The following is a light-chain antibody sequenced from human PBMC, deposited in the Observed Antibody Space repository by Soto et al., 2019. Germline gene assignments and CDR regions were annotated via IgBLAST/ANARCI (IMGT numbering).Light chain of an antibody. CDR1: QSVGSN. J-gene: IGKJ4*01. CDR3: QQYGSSPPVT. Sequence: ERVMTQSPATLSVSPGERATLSCRASQSVGSNLAWYQQKPGQAPRLLIFGASSRATGVPARFSGSGSGTEFTLTINRLEPEDFAVYYCQQYGSSPPVTFGGGTKVDIK. CDR2: GAS. V-gene: IGKV3-15*01.